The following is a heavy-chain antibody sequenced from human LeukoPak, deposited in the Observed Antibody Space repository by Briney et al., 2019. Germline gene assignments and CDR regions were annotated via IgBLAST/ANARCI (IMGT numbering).Heavy chain of an antibody. CDR1: GYTFTGYY. V-gene: IGHV1-2*02. D-gene: IGHD3-22*01. J-gene: IGHJ5*02. CDR2: INPNSGGT. CDR3: ARESDSSGYYYGWFDP. Sequence: ASVKVSCKASGYTFTGYYMHWVRQAPGQGLEWMGWINPNSGGTNYAQKFQGRVTMTRDTSISTAYMELSRLRSDDTAVYHCARESDSSGYYYGWFDPWGQGTLVTVSS.